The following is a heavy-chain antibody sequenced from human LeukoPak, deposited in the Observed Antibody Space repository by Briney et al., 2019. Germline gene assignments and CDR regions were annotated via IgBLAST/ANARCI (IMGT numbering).Heavy chain of an antibody. J-gene: IGHJ4*02. Sequence: TGGPLRLSCAASGFTFNTYAMSWVRQAPWERLQWVSGISDSGGNTYYADSVRGRFTIYRDNSKNTLYLQMNSLRAEDTAVYYCARHRSSWLIDYWGQGTLVTVSS. CDR3: ARHRSSWLIDY. V-gene: IGHV3-23*01. D-gene: IGHD6-6*01. CDR2: ISDSGGNT. CDR1: GFTFNTYA.